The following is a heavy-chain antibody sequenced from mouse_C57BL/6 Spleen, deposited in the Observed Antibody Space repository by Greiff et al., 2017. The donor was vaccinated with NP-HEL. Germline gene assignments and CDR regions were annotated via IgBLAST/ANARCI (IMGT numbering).Heavy chain of an antibody. D-gene: IGHD1-1*01. CDR2: IDPENGDT. Sequence: VHVKQSGAELVRPGASVKLSCTASGFNIKDDYMHWVKQRPEQGLEWIGWIDPENGDTEYASKFQGKATITADTSSNTAYLQLSSLTSEDTAVYYCTTGGTTVVFDYWGQGTTLTVSS. CDR1: GFNIKDDY. CDR3: TTGGTTVVFDY. J-gene: IGHJ2*01. V-gene: IGHV14-4*01.